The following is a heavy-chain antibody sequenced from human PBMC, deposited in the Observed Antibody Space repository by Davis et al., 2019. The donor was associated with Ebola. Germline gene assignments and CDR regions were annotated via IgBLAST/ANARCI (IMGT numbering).Heavy chain of an antibody. V-gene: IGHV3-30*04. Sequence: GESLKISCAASGFTFSSYAMHWVRQAPGKGLEWVAVLSYEGRNKYYADSVKGRFTISRDNSRNTLYLEMSGLRPEDTAVYYCARAADTSGYFPHFWGQGTLVIVSS. CDR1: GFTFSSYA. CDR3: ARAADTSGYFPHF. CDR2: LSYEGRNK. J-gene: IGHJ4*02. D-gene: IGHD3-22*01.